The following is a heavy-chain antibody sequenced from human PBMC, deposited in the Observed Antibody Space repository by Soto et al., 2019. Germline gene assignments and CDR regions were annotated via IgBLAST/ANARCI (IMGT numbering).Heavy chain of an antibody. Sequence: ASVKVSCKASGYTFTGYYMHWVRQAPGQGLEWMGWINPNSGGTNYAQKFQGRVTMTRDTSISTAHMELSRLRSDDTAVYYCASATDSSGYYSNDAFDIWGQGTMVTVSS. CDR2: INPNSGGT. D-gene: IGHD3-22*01. V-gene: IGHV1-2*02. CDR3: ASATDSSGYYSNDAFDI. CDR1: GYTFTGYY. J-gene: IGHJ3*02.